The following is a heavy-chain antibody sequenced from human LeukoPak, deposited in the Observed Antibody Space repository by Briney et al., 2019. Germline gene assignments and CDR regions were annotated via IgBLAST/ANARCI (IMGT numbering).Heavy chain of an antibody. Sequence: SETLSLTCTVSGGSISNSNYYWGWIRQSPGKGLEWIGSIYYSGNTYYNPSLKGRVTISVDTSENQFSLILSSVTAADTAVCYCARTILPRWWFDPWGQGTLVTVSS. J-gene: IGHJ5*02. V-gene: IGHV4-39*01. CDR2: IYYSGNT. CDR3: ARTILPRWWFDP. D-gene: IGHD2-21*01. CDR1: GGSISNSNYY.